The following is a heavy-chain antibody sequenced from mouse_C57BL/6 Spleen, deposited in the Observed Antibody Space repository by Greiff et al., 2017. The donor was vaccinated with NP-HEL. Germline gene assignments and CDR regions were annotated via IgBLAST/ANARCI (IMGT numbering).Heavy chain of an antibody. CDR1: GFTFSSYT. D-gene: IGHD2-3*01. CDR3: ARSIYDGYSSYWYFDV. J-gene: IGHJ1*03. CDR2: ISGGGGNT. V-gene: IGHV5-9*01. Sequence: EVKVVESGGGLVKPGGSLKLSCAASGFTFSSYTMSWVRQTPEKRLEWVATISGGGGNTYYPDSVKGRFTISRDNAKNTLYLQMSSLRSEDTALYYCARSIYDGYSSYWYFDVWGTGTTVTVSS.